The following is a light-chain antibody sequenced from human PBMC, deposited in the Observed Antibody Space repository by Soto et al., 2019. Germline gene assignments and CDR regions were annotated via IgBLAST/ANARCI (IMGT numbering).Light chain of an antibody. J-gene: IGKJ1*01. CDR2: AAS. Sequence: DIHMTQSPSSLSASVGDIVTITCRASQTVNTYLHWYQQKPGKAPKLLIYAASNLQSGVPSRFSGSGSGTNFTLSLNSLQPEDFATYYCQQGYSNPWTFGQGTKVDIK. CDR3: QQGYSNPWT. CDR1: QTVNTY. V-gene: IGKV1-39*01.